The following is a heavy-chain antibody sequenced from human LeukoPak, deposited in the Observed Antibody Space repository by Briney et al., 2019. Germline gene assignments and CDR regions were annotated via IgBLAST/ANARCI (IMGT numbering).Heavy chain of an antibody. CDR3: AGGSYRYAFDI. D-gene: IGHD1-26*01. V-gene: IGHV4-34*03. Sequence: PSETLSLTCAVYGGSFSGYYWSWIRQPPGKGLEWIGEINHSGSTNYNPSLKSRVTISVDTSKNQFSLKLSSVTAADTAVYYCAGGSYRYAFDIWGQGTMVTVSS. CDR2: INHSGST. CDR1: GGSFSGYY. J-gene: IGHJ3*02.